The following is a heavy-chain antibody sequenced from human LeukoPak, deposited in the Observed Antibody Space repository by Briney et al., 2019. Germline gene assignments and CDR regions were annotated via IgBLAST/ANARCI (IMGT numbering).Heavy chain of an antibody. CDR3: VKDPKWFDP. Sequence: PGGSLRLSCSASGFTFSSYTMHWVRQAPGKGLEYVSGISSNGGSTYYADSVKDRFTISRDNSKNTLYLQMGSLRVEDTAVYYRVKDPKWFDPWGQGTLVTVSS. CDR2: ISSNGGST. CDR1: GFTFSSYT. J-gene: IGHJ5*02. V-gene: IGHV3-64D*06.